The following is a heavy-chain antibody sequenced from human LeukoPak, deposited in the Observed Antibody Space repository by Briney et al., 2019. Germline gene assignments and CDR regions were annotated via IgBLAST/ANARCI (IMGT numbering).Heavy chain of an antibody. J-gene: IGHJ4*02. V-gene: IGHV4-4*02. CDR3: AREGDGQQLVSPTLGY. CDR2: IYHSGST. CDR1: GGSISSSNW. Sequence: SETPSLTSAVSGGSISSSNWWSWVRQPPGKGLEWIGEIYHSGSTNYNPSLKSRVTISVDKSKNQFSLKLSSVTAADTAVYYCAREGDGQQLVSPTLGYWGQGTLVTVSS. D-gene: IGHD6-13*01.